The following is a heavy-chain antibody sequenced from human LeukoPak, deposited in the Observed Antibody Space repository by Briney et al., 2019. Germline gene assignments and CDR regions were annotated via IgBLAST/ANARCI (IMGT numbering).Heavy chain of an antibody. CDR3: AKDHGD. CDR2: INSGGGT. CDR1: GFTFSIYG. D-gene: IGHD3-3*01. V-gene: IGHV3-23*01. Sequence: GGSLRLSCAASGFTFSIYGMTWVRQAPGKGLEWVSTINSGGGTYYADSVKGRFTISRDNSKNTLDLQMNSLRAGDTAVYYCAKDHGDWGQGALVTVSS. J-gene: IGHJ4*02.